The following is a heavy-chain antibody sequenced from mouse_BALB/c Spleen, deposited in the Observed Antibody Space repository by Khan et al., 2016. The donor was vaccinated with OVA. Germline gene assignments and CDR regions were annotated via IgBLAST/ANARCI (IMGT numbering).Heavy chain of an antibody. V-gene: IGHV1S132*01. D-gene: IGHD2-1*01. J-gene: IGHJ3*01. CDR1: SYTFTSYW. CDR3: ARGYFGNYEFAY. Sequence: QVQLQQSGAELVKPGASVKLSCKTSSYTFTSYWIQWVKQRPGQGLGWIGEIFPGTGTTYYNENFKGKATLTIDTSSSTAYIQLSSLTSEDSAVYFCARGYFGNYEFAYWGQGTLVTVSA. CDR2: IFPGTGTT.